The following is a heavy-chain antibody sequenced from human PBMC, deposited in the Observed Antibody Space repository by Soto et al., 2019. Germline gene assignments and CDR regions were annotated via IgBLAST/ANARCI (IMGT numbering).Heavy chain of an antibody. J-gene: IGHJ6*02. V-gene: IGHV4-59*01. CDR2: IYYSGST. Sequence: SETLSLTCTVSGGSISSYYWSWIRQPPGKGLEWIGYIYYSGSTNYNPSLKSRVTISVDTSKNQFSLKLSSVTAADTAVYYCARAFPGGNYYYGMGVWGQGTTVTVSS. CDR3: ARAFPGGNYYYGMGV. CDR1: GGSISSYY. D-gene: IGHD1-26*01.